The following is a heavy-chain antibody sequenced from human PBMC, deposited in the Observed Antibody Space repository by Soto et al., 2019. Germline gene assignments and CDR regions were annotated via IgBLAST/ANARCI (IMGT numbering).Heavy chain of an antibody. J-gene: IGHJ6*02. CDR1: GGSISSDSYY. Sequence: SETLSLTCAVSGGSISSDSYYWGWIRQPPGKGLEWIGYIYYSGSTYYNPSLKSRVTISVDTSKNQFSLKLSSVTAADTAVYYCARVGHYYGISTWSYYYYGMDVWGQGTTVTVSS. V-gene: IGHV4-30-4*08. CDR3: ARVGHYYGISTWSYYYYGMDV. CDR2: IYYSGST. D-gene: IGHD3-9*01.